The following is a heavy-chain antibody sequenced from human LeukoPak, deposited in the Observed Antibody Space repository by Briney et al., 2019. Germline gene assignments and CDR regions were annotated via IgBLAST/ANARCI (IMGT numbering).Heavy chain of an antibody. CDR1: GYTFTGYY. CDR3: ARDEPTLEYQLPPFDI. V-gene: IGHV1-2*02. Sequence: GASVKVSCKASGYTFTGYYMHWVRQAPGQGLEWMGWINPNSGGTNYAQKFQGRVTMSRDTSISTAYMELSRLRSDDTAVYYCARDEPTLEYQLPPFDIWGQGTMVTVSS. J-gene: IGHJ3*02. D-gene: IGHD2-2*01. CDR2: INPNSGGT.